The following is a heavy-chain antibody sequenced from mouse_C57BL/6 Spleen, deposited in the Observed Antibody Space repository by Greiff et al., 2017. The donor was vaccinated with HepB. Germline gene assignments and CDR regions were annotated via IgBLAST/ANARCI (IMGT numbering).Heavy chain of an antibody. V-gene: IGHV5-4*03. Sequence: EVMLVESGGGLVKPGGSLKLSCAASGFTFSSYAMSWVRQTPEKRLEWVATISDGGSYTYYPDNVKGRFTISRDNAKNNLYLQMSHLKSEDTAMYYCARSMITTGYFDYWGQGTTLTVSS. CDR3: ARSMITTGYFDY. J-gene: IGHJ2*01. D-gene: IGHD2-4*01. CDR2: ISDGGSYT. CDR1: GFTFSSYA.